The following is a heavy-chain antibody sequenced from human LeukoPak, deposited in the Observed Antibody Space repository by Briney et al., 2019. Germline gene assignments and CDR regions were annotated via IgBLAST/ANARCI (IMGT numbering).Heavy chain of an antibody. CDR3: AFTSGGGKSDVFDI. D-gene: IGHD1-1*01. CDR1: GFTFSNYG. J-gene: IGHJ3*02. Sequence: PGGSLRLSCVASGFTFSNYGMHWVRQASGKGLEWVAFIRYDGSNKYHADSVKGRFTISRDNSKNTLYLQMESLRAEDTAVYYCAFTSGGGKSDVFDIWGQGTMVTVSS. CDR2: IRYDGSNK. V-gene: IGHV3-30*02.